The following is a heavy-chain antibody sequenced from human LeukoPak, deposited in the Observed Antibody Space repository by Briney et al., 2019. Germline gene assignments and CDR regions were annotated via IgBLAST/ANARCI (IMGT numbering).Heavy chain of an antibody. CDR3: ARAWGGTYYYDSSGYYFVY. CDR1: GFTFSTYW. D-gene: IGHD3-22*01. CDR2: IKQDGSEK. J-gene: IGHJ4*02. Sequence: GGSLRLSCAASGFTFSTYWMTWVRQAPGKGLEWVANIKQDGSEKYYVDSVKGRFTISRDNAKNSLYLQMNNLRAEDTAVYYCARAWGGTYYYDSSGYYFVYWGQGTLVTVSS. V-gene: IGHV3-7*01.